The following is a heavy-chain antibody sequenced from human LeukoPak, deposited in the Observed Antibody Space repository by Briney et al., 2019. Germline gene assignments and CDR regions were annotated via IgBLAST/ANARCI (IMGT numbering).Heavy chain of an antibody. J-gene: IGHJ4*02. CDR2: IQSKTDGGAT. Sequence: GGSLRLSCAASGFTFSNAWMSWVRQAPGKGLEWVGRIQSKTDGGATDYAAPVKGRFTISRDDSKNTLYLQMNSLKTEDTAVYYCPANTVQMATNGGFDYWGQGPLVTVSS. V-gene: IGHV3-15*01. CDR1: GFTFSNAW. D-gene: IGHD5-24*01. CDR3: PANTVQMATNGGFDY.